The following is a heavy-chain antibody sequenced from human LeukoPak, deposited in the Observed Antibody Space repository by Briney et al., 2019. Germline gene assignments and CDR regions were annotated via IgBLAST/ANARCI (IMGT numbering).Heavy chain of an antibody. D-gene: IGHD1-26*01. CDR2: ISGSSSYI. CDR1: GFTFSTYN. V-gene: IGHV3-21*01. J-gene: IGHJ5*02. Sequence: GGSLRLSCAASGFTFSTYNMNWVRQAPGKGLEWVSSISGSSSYIYYADSVKGRFTISRDNAKNSLYLQMNSLRAEDTAVYYCARDYPQREWEPANWFDPWGQGTLVTVSS. CDR3: ARDYPQREWEPANWFDP.